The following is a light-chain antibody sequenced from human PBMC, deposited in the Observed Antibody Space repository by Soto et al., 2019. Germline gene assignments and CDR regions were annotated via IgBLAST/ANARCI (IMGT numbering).Light chain of an antibody. CDR1: QSVFFSSNNKNY. CDR2: WAS. V-gene: IGKV4-1*01. CDR3: QQYYSTPPT. J-gene: IGKJ1*01. Sequence: DTVMTQSPDSLSVSLGERAAINCKSSQSVFFSSNNKNYLAWYQQKPGQPPKLLIYWASTRESGVPARFSGSGSGTDFTLTISSLQAEDVALYYCQQYYSTPPTFGQGTKVDIK.